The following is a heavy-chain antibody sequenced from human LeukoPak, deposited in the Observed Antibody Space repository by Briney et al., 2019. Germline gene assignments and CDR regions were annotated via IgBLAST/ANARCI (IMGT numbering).Heavy chain of an antibody. Sequence: PGRSLRLSCAASGFTFSSYAMSWVRQAPGKGLEWVSAISGSGGSTYYADSVKGRFTISRDNSKNTLYLQMNSLRAEDTAVYYCAKVSGGNSYYYYGMDVWGQGTTVTVSS. CDR2: ISGSGGST. V-gene: IGHV3-23*01. CDR3: AKVSGGNSYYYYGMDV. CDR1: GFTFSSYA. D-gene: IGHD2-21*02. J-gene: IGHJ6*02.